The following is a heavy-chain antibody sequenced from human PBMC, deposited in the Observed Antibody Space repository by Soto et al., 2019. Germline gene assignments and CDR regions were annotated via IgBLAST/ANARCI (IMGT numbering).Heavy chain of an antibody. V-gene: IGHV3-48*01. D-gene: IGHD6-19*01. Sequence: GGSLRLSCVTSGFSFSSYTMHWVRQAPGRGLEWVSDISSSSTIYYADSVKGRFTISRDNVQNSLYLQMHSLRAEDTAVYYCARERGSGWTFDYWGQGTLVTVSS. CDR3: ARERGSGWTFDY. CDR1: GFSFSSYT. J-gene: IGHJ4*02. CDR2: ISSSSTI.